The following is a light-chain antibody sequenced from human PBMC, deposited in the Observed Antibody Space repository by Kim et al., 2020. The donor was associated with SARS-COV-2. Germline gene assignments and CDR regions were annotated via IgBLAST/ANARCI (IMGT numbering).Light chain of an antibody. CDR2: GKN. CDR1: SLRTYY. V-gene: IGLV3-19*01. Sequence: VALGQTVRNTCQGDSLRTYYATWYQQKPGQAPTLVIYGKNNRPSGIPDRFSGSSSGNTASLTITGTQAGDEADYYCNSRDSNDNVVFGGGTQLTVL. J-gene: IGLJ2*01. CDR3: NSRDSNDNVV.